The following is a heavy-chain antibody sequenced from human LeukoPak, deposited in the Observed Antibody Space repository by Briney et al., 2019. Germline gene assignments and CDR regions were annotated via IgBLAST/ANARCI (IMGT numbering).Heavy chain of an antibody. J-gene: IGHJ4*02. V-gene: IGHV3-23*01. D-gene: IGHD1-26*01. CDR3: AKKEVGTATGGPFDY. Sequence: PGGSLRLSCAASGFTFSSYAMSWVRQAPGKGLEWVSAISGSGGSTYYADSVKGRFTISRDNSKNTLCLQMNSLKAEDTAAYYCAKKEVGTATGGPFDYWGQGTLVIVSS. CDR2: ISGSGGST. CDR1: GFTFSSYA.